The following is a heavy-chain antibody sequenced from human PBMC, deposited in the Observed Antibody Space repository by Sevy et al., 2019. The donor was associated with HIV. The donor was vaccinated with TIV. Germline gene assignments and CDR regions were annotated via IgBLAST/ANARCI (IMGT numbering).Heavy chain of an antibody. J-gene: IGHJ6*02. CDR2: ISGSGGST. V-gene: IGHV3-23*01. CDR1: GFTFSSYA. Sequence: GGYLRLSCAASGFTFSSYAMSWVRQAPGKGLEWVSAISGSGGSTYYADSVKGRFTISRDNSKNTLYLQMNSLRAEDTAVYYCAKARTGTGYYYGMDVWGQGTTVTVSS. CDR3: AKARTGTGYYYGMDV. D-gene: IGHD1-1*01.